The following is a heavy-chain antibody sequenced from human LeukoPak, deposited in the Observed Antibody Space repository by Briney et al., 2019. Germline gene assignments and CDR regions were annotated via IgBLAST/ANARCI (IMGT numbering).Heavy chain of an antibody. D-gene: IGHD3-9*01. CDR2: ISSSSSTI. CDR1: GFTFSSYS. Sequence: PGGSLRLSCAASGFTFSSYSMNWVRQAPGKGLEWASYISSSSSTIYYADSVKGRFTISRDNAKNSLYLQMNSLRAEDTAVYYCARPVLRYFDWLPIGGDYYYMDVWGKGTTVTVSS. CDR3: ARPVLRYFDWLPIGGDYYYMDV. J-gene: IGHJ6*03. V-gene: IGHV3-48*01.